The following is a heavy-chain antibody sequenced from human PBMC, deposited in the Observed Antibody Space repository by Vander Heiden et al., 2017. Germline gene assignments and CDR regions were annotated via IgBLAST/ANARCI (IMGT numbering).Heavy chain of an antibody. V-gene: IGHV5-51*01. CDR1: GYSFTSYW. Sequence: EVQLVQSGAEVKKPGESLKISCQGSGYSFTSYWIGWGRQMPGKGLEWMGIIYPGDSDTRYSPSFQGQVTISADKSISTAYLQWSSLKASDTAMYYCARQVGATFNWYYFDYWGQGTLVTVSS. CDR2: IYPGDSDT. CDR3: ARQVGATFNWYYFDY. D-gene: IGHD1-26*01. J-gene: IGHJ4*02.